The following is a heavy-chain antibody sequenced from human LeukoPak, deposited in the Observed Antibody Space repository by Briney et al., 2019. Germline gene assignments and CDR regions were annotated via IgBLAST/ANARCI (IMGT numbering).Heavy chain of an antibody. D-gene: IGHD5-18*01. J-gene: IGHJ6*02. CDR2: ISGSGGST. Sequence: GGSLRLSCAASGFTFSQYWMSWVRQAPGKGLEWVTAISGSGGSTYYADSVKGRFTISRDNSKNTLYLQMNSLRAEDTAVYYCARRDTAMVTFYYYGMDVWGQGTTVTVSS. CDR3: ARRDTAMVTFYYYGMDV. V-gene: IGHV3-23*01. CDR1: GFTFSQYW.